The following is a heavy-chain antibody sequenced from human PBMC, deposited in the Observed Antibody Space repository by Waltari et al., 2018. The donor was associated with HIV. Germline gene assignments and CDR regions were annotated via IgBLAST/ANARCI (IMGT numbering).Heavy chain of an antibody. D-gene: IGHD1-7*01. CDR1: GFTFDAYG. V-gene: IGHV3-20*01. CDR2: IDWNGGST. J-gene: IGHJ3*01. Sequence: EVQLVESGGGVVRPRGSLRLSCVASGFTFDAYGMSWVRQVPGKGLEWVSGIDWNGGSTGYADSMQGRFTMSRDIAKNSLYLQMNDLRVEDTALYHCARGAISGTSWDAFDVWGQGTLVTVSS. CDR3: ARGAISGTSWDAFDV.